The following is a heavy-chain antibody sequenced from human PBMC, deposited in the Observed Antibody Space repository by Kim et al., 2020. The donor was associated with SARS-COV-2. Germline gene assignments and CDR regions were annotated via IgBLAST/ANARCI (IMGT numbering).Heavy chain of an antibody. CDR2: IAVDSAKT. V-gene: IGHV1-58*01. CDR1: GFTFTSSA. J-gene: IGHJ6*02. Sequence: ASVKVSCKASGFTFTSSAVQWVRQVRGQRLEWIGWIAVDSAKTKYAQKFQERVTITRDMFTNTAYMELSSLRSEDTAVYYCAADPGIGAPGVWGGLRFYYYDVDVWGQGTTVTVSS. CDR3: AADPGIGAPGVWGGLRFYYYDVDV. D-gene: IGHD6-13*01.